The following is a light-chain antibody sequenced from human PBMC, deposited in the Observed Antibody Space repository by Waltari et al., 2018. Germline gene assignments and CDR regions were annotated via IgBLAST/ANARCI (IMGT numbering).Light chain of an antibody. Sequence: DIQMTQSPSALSASVGDRVTITCRASQDISNYLAWYQQKPGKVPKLLIYVASTLQSGAPSRFIGSGSGTDFTLTISSLQPEDVATYYCQKYNSAPLTFGPGTRVDIE. J-gene: IGKJ3*01. CDR2: VAS. V-gene: IGKV1-27*01. CDR3: QKYNSAPLT. CDR1: QDISNY.